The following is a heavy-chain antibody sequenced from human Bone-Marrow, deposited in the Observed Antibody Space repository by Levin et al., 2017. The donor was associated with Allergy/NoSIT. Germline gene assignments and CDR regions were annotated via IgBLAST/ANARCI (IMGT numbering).Heavy chain of an antibody. CDR3: ARALDMSTIELDF. CDR1: GYTFTDYY. CDR2: MNPNSGGT. V-gene: IGHV1-2*02. Sequence: GESLKISCKASGYTFTDYYIHWVRQAPGQGLEWMGWMNPNSGGTNFAQKFQGRVTMTRDTSILTAYMDLSRLTSDDTAIYYCARALDMSTIELDFWGQGTLVTVSS. J-gene: IGHJ4*02. D-gene: IGHD5-24*01.